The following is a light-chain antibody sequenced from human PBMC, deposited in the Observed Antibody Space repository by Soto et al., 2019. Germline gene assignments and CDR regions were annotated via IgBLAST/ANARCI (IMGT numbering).Light chain of an antibody. CDR3: QQRSNWPPLN. Sequence: EIVLTQSPATLSLSPGERATLSCRASQSVSSYLAWYQQKPGQAPMLLIYDASNRATGIPARFSGSGSGTDFTLTISSLEPEDFAVYYCQQRSNWPPLNFGGGTKVEIK. CDR2: DAS. J-gene: IGKJ4*01. V-gene: IGKV3-11*01. CDR1: QSVSSY.